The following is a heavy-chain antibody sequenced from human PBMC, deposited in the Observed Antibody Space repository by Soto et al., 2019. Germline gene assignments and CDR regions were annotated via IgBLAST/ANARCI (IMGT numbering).Heavy chain of an antibody. D-gene: IGHD6-13*01. CDR2: IYYTGST. CDR3: ARHHRSRAQQADFDY. J-gene: IGHJ4*02. V-gene: IGHV4-39*01. CDR1: GGSISSSSHY. Sequence: PSETLSLTCTVAGGSISSSSHYWVWIRQPPGKGLEWIGSIYYTGSTYYNPSLKSRVTISVDTSKNQFSLRLSSVTAADTAVYCCARHHRSRAQQADFDYWGQGTLVTVSS.